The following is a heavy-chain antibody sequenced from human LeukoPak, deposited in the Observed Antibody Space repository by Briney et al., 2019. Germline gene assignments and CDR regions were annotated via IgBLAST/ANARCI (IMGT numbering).Heavy chain of an antibody. V-gene: IGHV3-74*01. CDR2: INRDGGII. Sequence: GGSLRLSCAASGFTFSRYWMHWVRQAPGKGLVWVSRINRDGGIINYADSVRGRFTISRDNGKSTLYLQMNSLRAEDTALYYCARGGWFGELLFDYWGQGTLVTVSS. D-gene: IGHD3-10*01. CDR3: ARGGWFGELLFDY. J-gene: IGHJ4*02. CDR1: GFTFSRYW.